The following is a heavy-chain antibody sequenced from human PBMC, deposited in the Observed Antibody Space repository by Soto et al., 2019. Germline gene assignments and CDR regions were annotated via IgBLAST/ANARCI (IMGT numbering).Heavy chain of an antibody. CDR1: GYTFTSYG. CDR2: ISAYNGDT. CDR3: AREMPYSSGWRYYGMDV. D-gene: IGHD6-19*01. V-gene: IGHV1-18*01. J-gene: IGHJ6*02. Sequence: GASVKVSCKASGYTFTSYGISWVRQAPGQGLEWMGWISAYNGDTNYAQKLQGRVTMTTDTSTSTAYKELRSLRSDDTAVYYCAREMPYSSGWRYYGMDVWGHGTTVTVSS.